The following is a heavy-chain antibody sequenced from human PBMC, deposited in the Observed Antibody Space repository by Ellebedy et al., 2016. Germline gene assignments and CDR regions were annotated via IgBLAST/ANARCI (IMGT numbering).Heavy chain of an antibody. J-gene: IGHJ3*02. CDR1: GGSISSYY. Sequence: SETLSLTCTVSGGSISSYYWSWIRQPPGKGLEWIGYIYYSGSTNYNPSLKSRVTISVDTSKNQFSLKLSSVTAADTAVYYCARDRTRGELHYNDAFDIWGQGTMVTVSS. D-gene: IGHD3-10*01. V-gene: IGHV4-59*01. CDR3: ARDRTRGELHYNDAFDI. CDR2: IYYSGST.